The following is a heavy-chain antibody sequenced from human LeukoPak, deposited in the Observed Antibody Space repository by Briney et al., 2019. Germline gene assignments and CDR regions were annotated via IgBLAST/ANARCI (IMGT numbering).Heavy chain of an antibody. Sequence: ASVRVSCKASGYTFTGYYMHWVRQAPGQGLEWMGRINPNSGGTNYAQKFQGRVTMTRDTSISTAYMELSSLRSDDTAVYYCARDQGRDAFDIWGQGTMVTVSS. CDR2: INPNSGGT. J-gene: IGHJ3*02. CDR3: ARDQGRDAFDI. V-gene: IGHV1-2*06. CDR1: GYTFTGYY.